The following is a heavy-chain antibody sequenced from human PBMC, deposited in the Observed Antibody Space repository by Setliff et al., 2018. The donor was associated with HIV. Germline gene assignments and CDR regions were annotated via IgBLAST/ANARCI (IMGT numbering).Heavy chain of an antibody. D-gene: IGHD5-12*01. CDR3: ARDKEMALDAFDI. Sequence: PSETLSLTCTVSGGSISSHYWSWIRQPPGKGLEWIGYIYYSGSTNYNPSLKSRVTISVDTSKNQFSLKLSSVTAADTAVYYCARDKEMALDAFDIWGQGTMVTVSS. CDR2: IYYSGST. CDR1: GGSISSHY. J-gene: IGHJ3*02. V-gene: IGHV4-59*11.